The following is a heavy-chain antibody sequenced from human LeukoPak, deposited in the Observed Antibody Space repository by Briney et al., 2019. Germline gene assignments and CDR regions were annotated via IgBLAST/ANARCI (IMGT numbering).Heavy chain of an antibody. J-gene: IGHJ3*01. CDR1: GVTFSSYS. CDR2: ISSSSSYI. D-gene: IGHD3-22*01. Sequence: GGSLRISYAASGVTFSSYSMNWVRKDPGNGLEWVSSISSSSSYIYYADSVNGRFTISRDNSKNTLYLQMYWLRAEDTVVYYCVNALNWFTMIVVSAFDLWGQGTMVNVSS. V-gene: IGHV3-21*04. CDR3: VNALNWFTMIVVSAFDL.